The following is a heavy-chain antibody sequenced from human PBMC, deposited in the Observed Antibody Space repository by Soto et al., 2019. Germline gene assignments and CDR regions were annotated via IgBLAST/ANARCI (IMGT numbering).Heavy chain of an antibody. CDR3: ARGHSTDCSNGVCSFFYNHDLDV. D-gene: IGHD2-8*01. CDR1: GYSFTDYH. CDR2: INPKSGGT. Sequence: EASVKRSCKASGYSFTDYHIHWVRQAPGQGLEWLGRINPKSGGTSTAQKFQGWVTMTRDRSINTVYMELTRLRSDDTAVYFCARGHSTDCSNGVCSFFYNHDLDVWG. V-gene: IGHV1-2*04. J-gene: IGHJ6*02.